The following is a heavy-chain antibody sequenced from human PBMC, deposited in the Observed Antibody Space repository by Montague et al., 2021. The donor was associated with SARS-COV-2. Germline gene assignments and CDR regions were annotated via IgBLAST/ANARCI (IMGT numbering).Heavy chain of an antibody. D-gene: IGHD2-15*01. Sequence: FRRLSCAASGFTFSSYWMHWVRQAPGKGLVWVSRINSDGSSTSYADSVKGRFTISRDNAKNTLYLQMNSLGAEDTAVYYCARSVRQIVVVVAATVENMDVGGQGTTVTVSS. J-gene: IGHJ6*02. CDR2: INSDGSST. CDR1: GFTFSSYW. CDR3: ARSVRQIVVVVAATVENMDV. V-gene: IGHV3-74*01.